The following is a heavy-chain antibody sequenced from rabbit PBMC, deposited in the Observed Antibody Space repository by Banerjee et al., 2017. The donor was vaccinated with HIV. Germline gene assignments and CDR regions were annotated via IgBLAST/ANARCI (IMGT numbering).Heavy chain of an antibody. V-gene: IGHV1S45*01. J-gene: IGHJ4*01. Sequence: QEQLVESGGGLVKPEGSLKLSCTAYGFSFSNKAVMCWVRQAPGKGLEWIACINAVTGKAVYASWAKGRFTFSRTSSTTVTLEMTSLTAADTATYFCARGSAAMTMLIIGFYLNLWGQGTLVTVS. CDR2: INAVTGKA. CDR1: GFSFSNKAV. CDR3: ARGSAAMTMLIIGFYLNL. D-gene: IGHD2-1*01.